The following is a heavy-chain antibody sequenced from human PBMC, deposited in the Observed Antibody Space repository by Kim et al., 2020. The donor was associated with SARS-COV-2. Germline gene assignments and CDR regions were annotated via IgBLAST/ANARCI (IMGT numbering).Heavy chain of an antibody. V-gene: IGHV4-39*01. CDR2: IYYSGST. Sequence: SETLSLTCTVSGGSISSSSYYWGWIRQPPGKGLEWIGSIYYSGSTYYNPSLKSRVTISVDTSKNQFSLKLSSVTAADTAVYYCASHRAPWLVLSTESGYWGQGTLVSVSS. J-gene: IGHJ4*02. CDR1: GGSISSSSYY. D-gene: IGHD6-19*01. CDR3: ASHRAPWLVLSTESGY.